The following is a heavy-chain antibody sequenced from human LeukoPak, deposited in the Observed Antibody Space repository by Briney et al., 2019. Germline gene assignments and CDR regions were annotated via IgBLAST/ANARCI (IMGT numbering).Heavy chain of an antibody. V-gene: IGHV3-74*01. CDR1: GSTFSSYW. J-gene: IGHJ6*02. CDR2: INGDGRSI. Sequence: GGSLRLSCVASGSTFSSYWMHWVRQDPRKGLVWVSRINGDGRSINYADSVRGRFTISRDNAKNTLYLQMNTLRVEDTAVYYCTRDLMDYDVSTGLHHYYMDVWGQGTTVTVSS. CDR3: TRDLMDYDVSTGLHHYYMDV. D-gene: IGHD3-9*01.